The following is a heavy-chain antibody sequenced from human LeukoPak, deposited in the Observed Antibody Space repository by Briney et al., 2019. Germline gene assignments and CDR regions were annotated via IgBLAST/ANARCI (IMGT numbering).Heavy chain of an antibody. CDR1: RFTFSSYS. Sequence: GGSLRLSCAASRFTFSSYSKNWVRQAPGKGLQWVSSISSSSSYIYYADSVKGRFTISRDNAKNSLYLQMNSLRAEDTAVYYCARDWEDIVVVPFDPWGQGTLVTVSS. V-gene: IGHV3-21*01. CDR2: ISSSSSYI. CDR3: ARDWEDIVVVPFDP. D-gene: IGHD2-2*01. J-gene: IGHJ5*02.